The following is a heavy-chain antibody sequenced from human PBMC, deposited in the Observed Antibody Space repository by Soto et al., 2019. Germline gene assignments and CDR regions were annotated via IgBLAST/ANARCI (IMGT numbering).Heavy chain of an antibody. Sequence: ASVKVSCKSSGYTFTRYAIHCVRQAPGQGLEWMGVITPTGEATYYAQKFQGRLTMTWDTSTSAVHMELSSLRSEDTAFYYCVRDWGGYYFDYWGQGTLVTVSS. V-gene: IGHV1-46*01. CDR2: ITPTGEAT. CDR1: GYTFTRYA. J-gene: IGHJ4*02. D-gene: IGHD3-16*01. CDR3: VRDWGGYYFDY.